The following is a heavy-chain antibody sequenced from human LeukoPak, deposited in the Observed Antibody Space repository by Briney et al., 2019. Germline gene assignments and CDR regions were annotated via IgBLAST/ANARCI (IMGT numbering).Heavy chain of an antibody. CDR3: AREGPHYFDY. Sequence: GGSLRLSCAASGFTFSSNYMSWVRQASGKGLEWVSVIYSGNTYYAYSVKGRFTISRDNSKNTLYLQMNSLRAEDTAVYYCAREGPHYFDYWGQGTLVTVSS. CDR2: IYSGNT. J-gene: IGHJ4*02. CDR1: GFTFSSNY. V-gene: IGHV3-53*01.